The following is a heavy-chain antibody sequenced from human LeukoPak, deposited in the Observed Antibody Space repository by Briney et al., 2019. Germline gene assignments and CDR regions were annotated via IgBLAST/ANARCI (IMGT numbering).Heavy chain of an antibody. J-gene: IGHJ4*02. CDR3: ARGPSHYGSGSYYNAYYFDY. Sequence: ASVKVSCKASGYDFTSYAMHWVRQAPGQRLEWMGWINAGNGNTKYSQKFQGRVTITTDESTSTAYMELSSLRSEDTAVYYCARGPSHYGSGSYYNAYYFDYWGQGTLVTVSS. D-gene: IGHD3-10*01. CDR1: GYDFTSYA. CDR2: INAGNGNT. V-gene: IGHV1-3*01.